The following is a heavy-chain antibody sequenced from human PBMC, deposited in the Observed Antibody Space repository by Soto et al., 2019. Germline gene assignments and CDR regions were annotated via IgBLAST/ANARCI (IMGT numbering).Heavy chain of an antibody. CDR1: GGSITSSSYY. V-gene: IGHV4-39*01. J-gene: IGHJ4*02. D-gene: IGHD3-22*01. Sequence: QLQLQESGPGLVKPSETLSLTCTVSGGSITSSSYYWGWIRQPPGKGLEWIGNIYYSGSTYYNLSLKSRVTISVDTSKNQFSLKLSSVTAADTAVYYCMLGSGWKDFDYWGQGTLVTVSS. CDR3: MLGSGWKDFDY. CDR2: IYYSGST.